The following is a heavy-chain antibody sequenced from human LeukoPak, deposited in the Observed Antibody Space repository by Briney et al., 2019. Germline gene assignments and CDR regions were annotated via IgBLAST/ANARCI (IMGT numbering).Heavy chain of an antibody. V-gene: IGHV3-7*03. Sequence: GGSLRLSCSASGFTFSSYWMSWVRQAPGKGLEWVANMNQDGNEKYYVDSVKGRFTISRDNAKNSLYLQMNSLRAEDTAMYYCARYIIVLPGAVVTWFDPWGQGTLVTVSS. CDR1: GFTFSSYW. CDR3: ARYIIVLPGAVVTWFDP. CDR2: MNQDGNEK. J-gene: IGHJ5*02. D-gene: IGHD2-2*01.